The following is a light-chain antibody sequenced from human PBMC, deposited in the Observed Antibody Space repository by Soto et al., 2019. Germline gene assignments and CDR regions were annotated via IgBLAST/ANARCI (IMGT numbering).Light chain of an antibody. CDR3: QHGYSTPGT. CDR2: AAS. V-gene: IGKV1-39*01. J-gene: IGKJ4*01. CDR1: QSISTY. Sequence: DVQLTQSPSPLSASVGDRVTITCRASQSISTYLHWYQQKSGKATNHLISAASTLNSGVASRFSGSGSGTDFTLTISSLQPEDFATSFCQHGYSTPGTVGGGTNVDIK.